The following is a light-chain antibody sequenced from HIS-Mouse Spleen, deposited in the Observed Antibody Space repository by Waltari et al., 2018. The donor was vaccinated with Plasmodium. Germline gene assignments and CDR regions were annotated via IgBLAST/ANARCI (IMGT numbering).Light chain of an antibody. Sequence: QSALTQPPSASGSPGQSVTISCPGTSRDVGGYTSVSWYQQHPGKAPKLMIYEVSKRPSGVHDRFSGSKSGNTASLTVSGLQAEDEADYYCSSYAGSNNLVFGGGTKLTVL. CDR3: SSYAGSNNLV. V-gene: IGLV2-8*01. CDR2: EVS. CDR1: SRDVGGYTS. J-gene: IGLJ2*01.